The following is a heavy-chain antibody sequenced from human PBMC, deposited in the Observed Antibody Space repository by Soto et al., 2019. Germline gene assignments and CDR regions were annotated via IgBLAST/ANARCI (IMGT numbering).Heavy chain of an antibody. J-gene: IGHJ3*02. CDR2: INSDGSST. D-gene: IGHD3-22*01. V-gene: IGHV3-74*01. CDR1: GFSVSSYG. Sequence: GGCLGISCAACGFSVSSYGMHWVRQAPGKGLVWVSRINSDGSSTSYADSVKGRFTISRDNAKNTLYLQMNSLRAEDTAVYYCAREGYYDSSGYSHGAFDIWGQGTMVTGSS. CDR3: AREGYYDSSGYSHGAFDI.